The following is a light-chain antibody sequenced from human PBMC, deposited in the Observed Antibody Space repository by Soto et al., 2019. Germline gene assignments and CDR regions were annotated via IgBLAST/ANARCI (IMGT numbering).Light chain of an antibody. CDR1: QGISNF. CDR3: QKYNSAPWT. Sequence: DIQMTQSPSSLSASVGDRVTITCRASQGISNFLAWYQQRPGKVPKLLIYAASTLQSGVPSRFSGSGSGTDFTLTISSLQPEDVATYFWQKYNSAPWTFGQGTKVEIK. CDR2: AAS. J-gene: IGKJ1*01. V-gene: IGKV1-27*01.